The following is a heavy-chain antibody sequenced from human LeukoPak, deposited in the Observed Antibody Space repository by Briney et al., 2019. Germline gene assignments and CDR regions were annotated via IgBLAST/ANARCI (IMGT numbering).Heavy chain of an antibody. Sequence: ASVKVSCKASGYTFTPYFIHWVRQAPGQGLEWMGIINPTGGSTTYAQKFQGRFTVTGDMSTSTVYMELSSLTSEDTAVYYCARDRVIVGGTATYNFDHWGQGTLVTVSS. V-gene: IGHV1-46*01. CDR2: INPTGGST. D-gene: IGHD1-14*01. CDR3: ARDRVIVGGTATYNFDH. J-gene: IGHJ4*02. CDR1: GYTFTPYF.